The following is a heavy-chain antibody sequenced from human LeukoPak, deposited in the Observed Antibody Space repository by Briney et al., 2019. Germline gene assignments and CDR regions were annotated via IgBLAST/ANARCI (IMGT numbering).Heavy chain of an antibody. V-gene: IGHV4-30-4*08. D-gene: IGHD2-15*01. J-gene: IGHJ6*02. CDR1: GGSFSGYY. CDR3: ARSYCSGGSCYSSYYYYGMDV. CDR2: IYYSGST. Sequence: PSETLSLTCAVCGGSFSGYYWSWIRQPPGKGLEWIGYIYYSGSTYYNPSLKSRVTISVDTSKNQFSLKLSSVTAADTAVYYCARSYCSGGSCYSSYYYYGMDVWGQGTTVTVSS.